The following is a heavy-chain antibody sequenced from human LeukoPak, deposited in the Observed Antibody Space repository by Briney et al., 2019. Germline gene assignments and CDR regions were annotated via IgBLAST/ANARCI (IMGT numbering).Heavy chain of an antibody. CDR1: GGSISSTSHY. CDR3: ARGGGVDYYYYYMDV. D-gene: IGHD1-26*01. V-gene: IGHV4-61*05. Sequence: SETLSLTCTVSGGSISSTSHYWGWIRQPPGKGLEWIGYIYYSGSTNYNPSLKSRVTISVDTSKNQFSLKLSSVTAADTAVYYCARGGGVDYYYYYMDVWGKGTTVTVSS. J-gene: IGHJ6*03. CDR2: IYYSGST.